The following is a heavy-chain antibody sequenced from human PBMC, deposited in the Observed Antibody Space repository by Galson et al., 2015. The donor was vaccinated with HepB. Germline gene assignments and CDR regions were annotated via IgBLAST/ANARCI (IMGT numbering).Heavy chain of an antibody. CDR3: AKGAYMSSYSLYGMDA. CDR2: ITNSGGRR. Sequence: SLRLSCAASGFRFNINDMSWVRQAPGKGLEWVSGITNSGGRRYYAEPGKGRFTISRDNSKNTVFLQMSSLRAEDTAIYYCAKGAYMSSYSLYGMDAWGQGTTVIVSS. J-gene: IGHJ6*02. CDR1: GFRFNIND. D-gene: IGHD6-6*01. V-gene: IGHV3-23*01.